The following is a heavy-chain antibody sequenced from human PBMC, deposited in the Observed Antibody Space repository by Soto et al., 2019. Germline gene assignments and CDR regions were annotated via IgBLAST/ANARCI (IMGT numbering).Heavy chain of an antibody. J-gene: IGHJ4*02. Sequence: EVQLVESGGGLVKPGGSLRLSCAASGFTFSSYSMNWVRQAPGKGLEWVSSISSSSSYIYYADSVKGRFTISRDNAKNSLYLPMNSLRAEDTAVYYCARAPYYYDSSGYYGYWGQGTLGTVSS. CDR3: ARAPYYYDSSGYYGY. CDR1: GFTFSSYS. CDR2: ISSSSSYI. V-gene: IGHV3-21*01. D-gene: IGHD3-22*01.